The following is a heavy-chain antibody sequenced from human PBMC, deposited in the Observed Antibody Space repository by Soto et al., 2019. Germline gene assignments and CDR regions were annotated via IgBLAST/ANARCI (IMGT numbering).Heavy chain of an antibody. D-gene: IGHD6-19*01. V-gene: IGHV3-74*01. CDR1: GFTFSSYW. Sequence: EVELVESGGGLVQPGGSLRLSCSASGFTFSSYWMHWVRQVPGKGLLWVSRINGDGTTTTYADSVKGRFSISRDNAKNTLDLQMNSLRAEDTAVYYCARGPPGTPVAGTAGYWGQGTLVTVSS. CDR3: ARGPPGTPVAGTAGY. J-gene: IGHJ4*02. CDR2: INGDGTTT.